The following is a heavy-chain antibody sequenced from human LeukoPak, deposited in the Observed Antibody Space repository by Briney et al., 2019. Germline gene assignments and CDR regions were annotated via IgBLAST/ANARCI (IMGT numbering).Heavy chain of an antibody. CDR2: IYPGDSDT. J-gene: IGHJ6*04. CDR3: ARLVSLVAANDGMDV. V-gene: IGHV5-51*01. CDR1: GYSFTSYW. Sequence: GESLQISCKGSGYSFTSYWIGWVRQMPGKGLEWMGIIYPGDSDTRYSPSFQGQVPISADKSISTAYLQWSSLKASDTAMYYCARLVSLVAANDGMDVWGKGTTVTVSS. D-gene: IGHD2-21*01.